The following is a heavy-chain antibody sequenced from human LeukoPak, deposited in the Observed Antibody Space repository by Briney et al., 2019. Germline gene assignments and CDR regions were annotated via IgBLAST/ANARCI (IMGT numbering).Heavy chain of an antibody. Sequence: GGSLRLSCAASGFTFDDYAMHWVRQSPGKGLEWISLISRDGGTTYYTDSVKGRFTISRDNSKNSLYLQMNSLRTEDTALYYCVKDMTPGSSSGSGFDFWGQGTLVTVSS. V-gene: IGHV3-43D*03. J-gene: IGHJ4*02. CDR2: ISRDGGTT. D-gene: IGHD6-13*01. CDR3: VKDMTPGSSSGSGFDF. CDR1: GFTFDDYA.